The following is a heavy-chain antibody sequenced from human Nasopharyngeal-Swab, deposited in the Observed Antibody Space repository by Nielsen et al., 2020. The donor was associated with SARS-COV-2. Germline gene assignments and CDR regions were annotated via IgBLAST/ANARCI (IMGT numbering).Heavy chain of an antibody. CDR2: MTPNSGNT. J-gene: IGHJ6*02. CDR1: GYTFTSYD. V-gene: IGHV1-8*01. CDR3: ARDWSIAVAGYYYYYGMDV. Sequence: ASVKVSCKASGYTFTSYDINWVRQATGQGLEWMGWMTPNSGNTGYAQKFQGRVTMTRNTSISTAYMELSSLRSEDTAVYYCARDWSIAVAGYYYYYGMDVWGQGTTVTVSS. D-gene: IGHD6-19*01.